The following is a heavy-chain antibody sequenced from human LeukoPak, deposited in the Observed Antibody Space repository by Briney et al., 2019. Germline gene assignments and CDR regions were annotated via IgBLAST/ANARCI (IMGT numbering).Heavy chain of an antibody. CDR2: INHSGST. CDR1: GGSFSGYY. J-gene: IGHJ6*02. Sequence: SETLSLTCAVYGGSFSGYYWSWIRQPPGKGLEWIGEINHSGSTNYNPSFKSRVTISVDTSKNQFSLKLSSVTAADTAVYYCARGTGTAGFWDYYYGMDVWGQGTTVTVSS. V-gene: IGHV4-34*01. D-gene: IGHD1-1*01. CDR3: ARGTGTAGFWDYYYGMDV.